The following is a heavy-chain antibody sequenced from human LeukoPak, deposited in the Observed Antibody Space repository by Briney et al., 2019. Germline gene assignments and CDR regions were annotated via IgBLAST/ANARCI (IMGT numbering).Heavy chain of an antibody. CDR1: GFTFSSYW. D-gene: IGHD3-22*01. J-gene: IGHJ4*02. V-gene: IGHV3-7*01. CDR2: IKQDGSEK. Sequence: PGGSLRLSCAASGFTFSSYWMSWVRQAPGKGLEWVANIKQDGSEKYYADSVKGRFTISRDNAKNSLYLQMNSLRAEDTAVYYCAKDPTYYYDSSGYWGQGTLVTVSS. CDR3: AKDPTYYYDSSGY.